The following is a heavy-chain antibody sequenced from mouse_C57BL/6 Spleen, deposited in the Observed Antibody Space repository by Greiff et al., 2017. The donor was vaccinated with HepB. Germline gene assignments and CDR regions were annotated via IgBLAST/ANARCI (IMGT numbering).Heavy chain of an antibody. J-gene: IGHJ2*01. V-gene: IGHV1-82*01. Sequence: QVQLQQSGPELVKPGASVKISCKASGYAFSSSWMNWVKQRPGKGLEWIGRIYPGDGDTNYNGKFKGKATLTADKSSSTAYMQLSSLTSEDSAVYFWASLLPSDYWGQGTTLTVSS. CDR1: GYAFSSSW. D-gene: IGHD2-1*01. CDR2: IYPGDGDT. CDR3: ASLLPSDY.